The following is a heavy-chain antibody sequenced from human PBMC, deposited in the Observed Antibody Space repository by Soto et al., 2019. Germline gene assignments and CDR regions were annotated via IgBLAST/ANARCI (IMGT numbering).Heavy chain of an antibody. CDR3: ASWMSGIHSDWFDP. CDR1: GYTFSRYG. Sequence: GASVKVSCKASGYTFSRYGISWVRQAPGQGLEWMGWSSDDNGKIEYAQKIQGRVTMTTDTSTSTAYMELRSLRSDDTAVYYCASWMSGIHSDWFDPWGQGTLVTVSS. CDR2: SSDDNGKI. D-gene: IGHD1-26*01. J-gene: IGHJ5*02. V-gene: IGHV1-18*04.